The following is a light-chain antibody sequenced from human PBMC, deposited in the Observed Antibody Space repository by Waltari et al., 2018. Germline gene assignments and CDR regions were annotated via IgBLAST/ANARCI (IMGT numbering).Light chain of an antibody. CDR1: GTDVGGYDY. J-gene: IGLJ1*01. V-gene: IGLV2-14*03. Sequence: QSALTQPASVSGSPGQSITISCTGTGTDVGGYDYVSLYQQHPGKAPTLMIYDVTTRPSGVSGRFSGSKSGDTASLTISGLQAEDEADYYCSSYASVSARYVFGSGTKVTVL. CDR2: DVT. CDR3: SSYASVSARYV.